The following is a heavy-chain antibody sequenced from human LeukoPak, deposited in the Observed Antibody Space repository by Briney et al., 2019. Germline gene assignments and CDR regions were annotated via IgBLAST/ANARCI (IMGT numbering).Heavy chain of an antibody. Sequence: SGGSLRLSCAASGFTFSSYAMSWVRQAPGKGLEWVSAISGSGGSTYYADSVKGRFTISRDNSKNTLYLQMNSLRAEDTAVYYCAKDFAVSASIAAAGIRDDLGDCWGQGTLVTVSS. CDR2: ISGSGGST. J-gene: IGHJ4*02. V-gene: IGHV3-23*01. D-gene: IGHD6-13*01. CDR3: AKDFAVSASIAAAGIRDDLGDC. CDR1: GFTFSSYA.